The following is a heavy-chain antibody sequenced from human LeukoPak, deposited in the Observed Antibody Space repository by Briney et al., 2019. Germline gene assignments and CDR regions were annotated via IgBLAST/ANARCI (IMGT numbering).Heavy chain of an antibody. V-gene: IGHV3-23*01. J-gene: IGHJ4*02. D-gene: IGHD2-15*01. CDR3: AKEGCSGGSCCSYPGY. CDR2: ISGSGGST. Sequence: PGGSLRLSCAASGFTFSSYAMSWVRQAPGKGLEWVSAISGSGGSTYYADSVKGRFTISRDNSKNTLYLQMNSLRAEDTAVYYCAKEGCSGGSCCSYPGYWGQGTLVTVSS. CDR1: GFTFSSYA.